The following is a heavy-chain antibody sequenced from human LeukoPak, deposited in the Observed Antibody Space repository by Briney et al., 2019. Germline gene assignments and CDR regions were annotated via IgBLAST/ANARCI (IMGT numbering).Heavy chain of an antibody. CDR1: GYTFTIYG. CDR3: ARDRLLWFGEPDAFDI. J-gene: IGHJ3*02. D-gene: IGHD3-10*01. CDR2: ISAYNGNT. Sequence: GASVTVSFKASGYTFTIYGISWVRQAPGQGLEWMGWISAYNGNTDHAQKLQGRVTMTTDTSTSTAYMELRSLRSDDTAVYYCARDRLLWFGEPDAFDIWGQGTMVTVSS. V-gene: IGHV1-18*01.